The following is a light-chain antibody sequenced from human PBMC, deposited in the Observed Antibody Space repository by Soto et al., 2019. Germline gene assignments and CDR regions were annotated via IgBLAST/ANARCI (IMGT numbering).Light chain of an antibody. Sequence: DIQMTQSPSSLSVSVGDRVTITCRASQGINNYLAWYQQRPGQVPKLLIYAAATLQSGVPSRFSGSGSGTDFTLTTSTLRPEDVETYYCQKNGSPPIPFGQGTRLEIK. J-gene: IGKJ5*01. CDR1: QGINNY. CDR2: AAA. V-gene: IGKV1-27*01. CDR3: QKNGSPPIP.